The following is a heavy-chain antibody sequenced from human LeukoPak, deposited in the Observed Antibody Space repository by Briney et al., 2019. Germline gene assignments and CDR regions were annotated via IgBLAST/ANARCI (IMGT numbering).Heavy chain of an antibody. Sequence: PSETLSLTCTVSGDSISGYYWSWIRQPPGKGLEWIGYIYYSGSTNYNPSLKSRVTISIDTSKNQFSLKLSSVTAADTAVYYCARSGYSYGADALDIWGQGTMVTVSS. D-gene: IGHD5-18*01. V-gene: IGHV4-59*01. CDR3: ARSGYSYGADALDI. J-gene: IGHJ3*02. CDR1: GDSISGYY. CDR2: IYYSGST.